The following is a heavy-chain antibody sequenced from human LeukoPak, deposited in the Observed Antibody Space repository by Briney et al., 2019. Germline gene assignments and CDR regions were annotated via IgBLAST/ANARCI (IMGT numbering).Heavy chain of an antibody. V-gene: IGHV3-23*01. D-gene: IGHD1-1*01. Sequence: GGSLRLSCAASGFTFSSYSMSWVRQAPGKGLEWVSVISNSGTIAHYADSVKGRFTISRDNSKNTMYLQMNSLRVEDTAIYYCAKGQELDDGVFESWGQGTLVTASS. CDR3: AKGQELDDGVFES. J-gene: IGHJ4*02. CDR1: GFTFSSYS. CDR2: ISNSGTIA.